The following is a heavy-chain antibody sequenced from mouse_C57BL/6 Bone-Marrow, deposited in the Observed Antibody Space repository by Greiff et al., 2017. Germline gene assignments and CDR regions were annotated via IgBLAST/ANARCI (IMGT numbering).Heavy chain of an antibody. CDR3: TGATVVARNAMDY. J-gene: IGHJ4*01. V-gene: IGHV6-3*01. CDR1: GFTFSNYW. CDR2: IRLKSDNYAT. Sequence: EVKVVESGGGLVQPGGSMKLSCVASGFTFSNYWMNWVRQSPEKGLEWVAQIRLKSDNYATHYAESVKGRFTISRDDSKSSVYLQMNNLRAEDTGIYYCTGATVVARNAMDYWGQGTSVTVSS. D-gene: IGHD1-1*01.